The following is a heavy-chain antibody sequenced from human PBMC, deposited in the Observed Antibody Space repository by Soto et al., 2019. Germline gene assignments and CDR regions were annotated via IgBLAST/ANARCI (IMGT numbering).Heavy chain of an antibody. D-gene: IGHD2-15*01. CDR2: INPNSGGT. V-gene: IGHV1-2*02. Sequence: GASVKVSCKASGYTFTGYYMHWVRQAPGQGLEWMGWINPNSGGTNYAQKFQGRVTMTRDTSISTAYMELSRLRSDDTAVYYCASAYCSGGSCYRLPFDYWGQGTLVTVSS. J-gene: IGHJ4*02. CDR1: GYTFTGYY. CDR3: ASAYCSGGSCYRLPFDY.